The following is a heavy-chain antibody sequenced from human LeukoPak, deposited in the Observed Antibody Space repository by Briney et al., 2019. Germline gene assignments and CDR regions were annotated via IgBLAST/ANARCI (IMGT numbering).Heavy chain of an antibody. CDR3: ARSYGSSFFPDYYYYYYMDV. J-gene: IGHJ6*03. V-gene: IGHV4-59*11. CDR2: IYYSGST. CDR1: GGSISSHY. Sequence: SETLSPTCTVSGGSISSHYWSWIRQPPGKGLEWIGYIYYSGSTNYNPSLKSRVTISVDTSKNQFSLKLSSVTAADTAVYYCARSYGSSFFPDYYYYYYMDVWGKGTTVTVSS. D-gene: IGHD6-6*01.